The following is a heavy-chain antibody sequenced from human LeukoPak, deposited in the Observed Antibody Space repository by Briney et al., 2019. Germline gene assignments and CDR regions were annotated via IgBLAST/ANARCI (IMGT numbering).Heavy chain of an antibody. D-gene: IGHD2/OR15-2a*01. CDR3: ARGQGGFSTD. Sequence: GGSLRLSCAASGFTFNSYWMSWVRQAPGKGLEWVANIKQDGSEKYYVDSVKGRFTISIDNAKNSLYLQLNSLRAEDTAVYYCARGQGGFSTDWGQGTLVTVSS. CDR2: IKQDGSEK. CDR1: GFTFNSYW. J-gene: IGHJ4*02. V-gene: IGHV3-7*01.